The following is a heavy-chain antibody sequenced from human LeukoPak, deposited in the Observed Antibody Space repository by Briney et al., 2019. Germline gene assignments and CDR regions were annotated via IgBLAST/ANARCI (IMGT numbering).Heavy chain of an antibody. D-gene: IGHD5-24*01. Sequence: GGSLRLSCAASGFTFSSYGMHWVRQAPGKGLEWVAVIWYDGSNKYYADSVKGRFTISRDNSKNTLYLQMNSLRAEDTAVYYCARDRNMERWLQSHAFDIWGQGTMVTVSS. CDR1: GFTFSSYG. V-gene: IGHV3-33*01. J-gene: IGHJ3*02. CDR2: IWYDGSNK. CDR3: ARDRNMERWLQSHAFDI.